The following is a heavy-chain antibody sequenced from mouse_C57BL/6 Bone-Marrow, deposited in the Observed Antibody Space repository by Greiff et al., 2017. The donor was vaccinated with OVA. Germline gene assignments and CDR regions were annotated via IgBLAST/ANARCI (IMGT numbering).Heavy chain of an antibody. Sequence: DVQLQESGGDLVKPGGSLKLSCAASGFTFSSYGMSWVRQTPDKRLEWVATISSGGSYTYYPDSVKGRFTISRDNAKNTLYLQMSSLKSEDTAMYYCAMDGNYVHWYFDVWGTGTTVTVSS. V-gene: IGHV5-6*01. CDR3: AMDGNYVHWYFDV. D-gene: IGHD2-1*01. J-gene: IGHJ1*03. CDR2: ISSGGSYT. CDR1: GFTFSSYG.